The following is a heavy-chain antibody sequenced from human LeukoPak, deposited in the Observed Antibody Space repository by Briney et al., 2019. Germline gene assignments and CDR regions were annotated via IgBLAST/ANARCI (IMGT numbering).Heavy chain of an antibody. J-gene: IGHJ4*02. CDR1: GYTFTSYD. Sequence: ASVKVSCKASGYTFTSYDINWVRQATGQGLEWMGWMNPNSGNTGYAQKFQGRVTITRNTSISTAYMELSSLRSEDTAVYYCTTGGVVVMVAATLADYWGQGTLVTVSS. CDR2: MNPNSGNT. V-gene: IGHV1-8*03. CDR3: TTGGVVVMVAATLADY. D-gene: IGHD2-15*01.